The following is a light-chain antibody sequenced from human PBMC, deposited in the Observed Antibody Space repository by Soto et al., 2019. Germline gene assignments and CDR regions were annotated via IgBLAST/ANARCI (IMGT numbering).Light chain of an antibody. V-gene: IGKV1-9*01. CDR2: AAS. CDR3: QQLNTNSYPIT. CDR1: QGISSY. J-gene: IGKJ5*01. Sequence: IQLTQSPSSLSASVGDRVTITCRASQGISSYLAWYQQKPVKAPKLLIYAASTLQSGVPSRFSGSGSGTDFTLTISSLQPEDFATYYCQQLNTNSYPITFGQGTRLEIK.